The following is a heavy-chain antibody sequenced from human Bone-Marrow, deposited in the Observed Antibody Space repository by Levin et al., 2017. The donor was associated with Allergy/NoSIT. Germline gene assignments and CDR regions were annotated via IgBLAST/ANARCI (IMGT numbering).Heavy chain of an antibody. J-gene: IGHJ4*02. CDR3: ATSPTSGY. CDR2: TYSGGNT. Sequence: EASVKVSCAASGFTVSNNYMSWVRQAPGKGLEGVSVTYSGGNTFYADSVKGRFTMSRDRSKNTLYLQMNSLRAEDTAVYYCATSPTSGYWGQGTLVTVSP. CDR1: GFTVSNNY. D-gene: IGHD6-6*01. V-gene: IGHV3-53*01.